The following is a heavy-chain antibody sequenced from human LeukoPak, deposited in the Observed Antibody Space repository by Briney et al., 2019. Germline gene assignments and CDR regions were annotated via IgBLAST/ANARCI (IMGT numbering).Heavy chain of an antibody. CDR1: GFTFSSYV. Sequence: GGSLRLSCAASGFTFSSYVMSWGRQAPGKGLEWVSTINKNGGETYYADSVKGRFAISRDNSWNTLYLQMNSLRAEDTAVYYCAKDHDHENQWFDPWGQGTLVTVSS. D-gene: IGHD2/OR15-2a*01. V-gene: IGHV3-23*01. CDR2: INKNGGET. CDR3: AKDHDHENQWFDP. J-gene: IGHJ5*02.